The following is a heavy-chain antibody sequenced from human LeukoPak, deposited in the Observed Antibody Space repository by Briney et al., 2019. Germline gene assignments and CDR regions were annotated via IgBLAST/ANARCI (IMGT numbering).Heavy chain of an antibody. CDR1: GGSISSSSYY. J-gene: IGHJ5*02. CDR3: ASQAGIAAAGTRDWFDP. CDR2: IYYSGST. D-gene: IGHD6-13*01. Sequence: PSETLSLTCTVSGGSISSSSYYWGWIRQPPGKGLEWIGSIYYSGSTYYNPSLKSRVTISVDTSKNQFSLKLSSVTAADTAVYYCASQAGIAAAGTRDWFDPWGQGTLVTVSS. V-gene: IGHV4-39*01.